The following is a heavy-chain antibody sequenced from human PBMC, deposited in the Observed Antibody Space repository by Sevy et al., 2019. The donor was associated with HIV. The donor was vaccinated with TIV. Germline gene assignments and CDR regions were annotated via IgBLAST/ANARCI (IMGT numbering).Heavy chain of an antibody. CDR1: GFTFRNYA. CDR3: ARKYDSSGYFDY. J-gene: IGHJ4*02. V-gene: IGHV3-23*01. CDR2: ISGTGGSGDKT. D-gene: IGHD3-22*01. Sequence: VGSLRLSCAASGFTFRNYAMNWVRQAPGKGLEWVSGISGTGGSGDKTNYADSVKGRFTISRDDSKNSLYLQLNNLRAEETAIYYCARKYDSSGYFDYWGQGTLVTVSS.